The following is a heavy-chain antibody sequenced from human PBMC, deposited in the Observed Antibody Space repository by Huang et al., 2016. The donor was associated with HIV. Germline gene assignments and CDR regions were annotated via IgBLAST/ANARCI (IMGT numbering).Heavy chain of an antibody. D-gene: IGHD3-22*01. CDR1: GGTFSSYA. J-gene: IGHJ4*02. Sequence: QVQLVQSGAEVKKPGSSVKVSCKASGGTFSSYAISWVRQAPGQGLEWMGGIIPIFGTANYAQKFQGRVTSTADESTSTAYMELSSRRSEDTAVYYCARVESRRYYDSSGYYYWGQGTLVTVSS. CDR3: ARVESRRYYDSSGYYY. V-gene: IGHV1-69*01. CDR2: IIPIFGTA.